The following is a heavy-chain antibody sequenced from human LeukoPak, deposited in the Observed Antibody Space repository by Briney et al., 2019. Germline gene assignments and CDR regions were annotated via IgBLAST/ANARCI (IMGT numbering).Heavy chain of an antibody. CDR2: ISGSGGST. CDR3: AEDLYGDYDFDC. V-gene: IGHV3-23*01. Sequence: GGSLRLSCAASGSTFSSYAMSWVRQAPGKGLEWVSAISGSGGSTYYADSVKGRFTISRDNSKNTLYLQLNSLRAEDTAVYYCAEDLYGDYDFDCWGQGTLVTVSS. D-gene: IGHD4-17*01. J-gene: IGHJ4*02. CDR1: GSTFSSYA.